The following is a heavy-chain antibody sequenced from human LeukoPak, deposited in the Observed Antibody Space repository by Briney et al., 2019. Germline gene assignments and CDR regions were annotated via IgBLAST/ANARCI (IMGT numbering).Heavy chain of an antibody. CDR2: IKSKTDGGTT. D-gene: IGHD2-15*01. V-gene: IGHV3-15*01. Sequence: PGGSLRLSCAASGFIFSSYAMHWVRQAPGKGLEWVGRIKSKTDGGTTDYAAPVKGRFTISRDDSKNTLYLQMNSLKTEDTAVYYCTTDVATPGPDWFDPWGQGTLVTVSS. CDR1: GFIFSSYA. J-gene: IGHJ5*02. CDR3: TTDVATPGPDWFDP.